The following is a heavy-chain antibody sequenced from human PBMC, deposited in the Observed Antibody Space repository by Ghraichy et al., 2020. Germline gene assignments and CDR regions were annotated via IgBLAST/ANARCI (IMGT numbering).Heavy chain of an antibody. Sequence: GESLNISCAASGFTFSSYSMNWVRQAPGKGLEWVSSISSSSSYIYYADSVKGRFTISRDNAKNSLYLQMNSLRAEDTAVYYCARDECSGGSCYSYYYYYYGMDVWGQGTTVTVSS. CDR3: ARDECSGGSCYSYYYYYYGMDV. CDR2: ISSSSSYI. CDR1: GFTFSSYS. V-gene: IGHV3-21*01. D-gene: IGHD2-15*01. J-gene: IGHJ6*02.